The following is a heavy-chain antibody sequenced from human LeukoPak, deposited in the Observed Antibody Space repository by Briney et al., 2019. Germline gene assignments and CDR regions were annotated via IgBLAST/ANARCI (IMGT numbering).Heavy chain of an antibody. CDR3: ARGGGLLWFGELRDQGDC. Sequence: ASVKVSCKASGYTFTSYGISWVRQAPGQGLEWMGWISAYNGNTNYAQKLQGRVTMTTDTSTSTAYMELRSLRSDDTAVYYCARGGGLLWFGELRDQGDCWGQGTLVTVSS. V-gene: IGHV1-18*01. CDR1: GYTFTSYG. D-gene: IGHD3-10*01. CDR2: ISAYNGNT. J-gene: IGHJ4*02.